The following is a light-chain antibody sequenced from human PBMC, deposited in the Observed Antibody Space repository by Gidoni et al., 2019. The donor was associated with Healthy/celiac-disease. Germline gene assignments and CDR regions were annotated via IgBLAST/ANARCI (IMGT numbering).Light chain of an antibody. CDR3: QQYGSSPYT. CDR2: GAS. V-gene: IGKV3-20*01. Sequence: LSLSPGERATLSCRASQSVSSSYLAWYQQKPGQAPRLLIYGASSRATGIPDRFSGSGSGTDFTLTISRLEPEDFAVYYCQQYGSSPYTFGQGTKLEIK. J-gene: IGKJ2*01. CDR1: QSVSSSY.